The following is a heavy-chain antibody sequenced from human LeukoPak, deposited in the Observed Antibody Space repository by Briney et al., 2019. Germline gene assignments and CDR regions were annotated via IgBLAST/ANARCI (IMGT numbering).Heavy chain of an antibody. D-gene: IGHD3-22*01. Sequence: GASVKVSCKASGYTFTSYGISWVRQALGQGLEWMGWISAYNGNTNYAQKLQGRVTMTTDTSTSTAYMELRSLRSDDTAVYYCARGATYYYDSSGYYLDYWGQGTLVTVSS. V-gene: IGHV1-18*01. J-gene: IGHJ4*02. CDR1: GYTFTSYG. CDR3: ARGATYYYDSSGYYLDY. CDR2: ISAYNGNT.